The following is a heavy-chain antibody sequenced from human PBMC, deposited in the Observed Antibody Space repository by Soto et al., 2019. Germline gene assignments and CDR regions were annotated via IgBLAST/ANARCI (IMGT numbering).Heavy chain of an antibody. D-gene: IGHD6-13*01. V-gene: IGHV4-39*01. CDR2: IYSTGNT. J-gene: IGHJ6*02. Sequence: PSETLSLTCAVSGGSISSSSYWGWIRQPPGKGLEWIGSIYSTGNTYYNPSLKSRVTKSVDTSKNQFSLKLSSVTAADTAVYYCRRSSRYSTDVWGQGTTVTVSS. CDR3: RRSSRYSTDV. CDR1: GGSISSSSY.